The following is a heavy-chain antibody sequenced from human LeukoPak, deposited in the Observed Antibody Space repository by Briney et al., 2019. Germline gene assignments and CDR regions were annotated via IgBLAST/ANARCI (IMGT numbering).Heavy chain of an antibody. D-gene: IGHD1-26*01. J-gene: IGHJ4*02. CDR1: GFTLSSYS. V-gene: IGHV3-7*01. Sequence: GGSLRLSCAASGFTLSSYSMNWVRQAPGKGLEWVANIKQDGSEKNYVDSVKGRFTISRDDAKNSLYLQMNSLRAEDTAVYYCARDLYSGSYNEDWWGQGTLVTVSS. CDR3: ARDLYSGSYNEDW. CDR2: IKQDGSEK.